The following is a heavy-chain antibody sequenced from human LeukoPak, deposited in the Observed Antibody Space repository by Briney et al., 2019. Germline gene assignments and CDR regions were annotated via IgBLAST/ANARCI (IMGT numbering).Heavy chain of an antibody. J-gene: IGHJ4*02. D-gene: IGHD3-9*01. Sequence: PSETLSLTCTVSGGSISSYYWSWIRQPPGKGLEWIGYIYYSGSTNYNPSLKSRVTISVDTSKNQFSLKLSSVTAADTAVYYCARVGYFDWLGTYYFDYWGQGTLVTVSS. CDR3: ARVGYFDWLGTYYFDY. V-gene: IGHV4-59*12. CDR1: GGSISSYY. CDR2: IYYSGST.